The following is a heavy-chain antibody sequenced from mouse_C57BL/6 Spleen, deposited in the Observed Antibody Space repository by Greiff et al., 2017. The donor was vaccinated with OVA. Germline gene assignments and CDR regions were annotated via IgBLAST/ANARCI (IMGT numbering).Heavy chain of an antibody. CDR2: INPSSGYT. CDR3: ARAPYYGSSPYAMDY. CDR1: GYTFTSYT. Sequence: QVQLQQSGAELARPGASVKMSCKASGYTFTSYTMHWVKQRPGQGLEWIGYINPSSGYTKYNQKFKDKATLTADKSSSTAYMQLSSLTSEDSAVYYCARAPYYGSSPYAMDYWGPGTSVTVSS. V-gene: IGHV1-4*01. J-gene: IGHJ4*01. D-gene: IGHD1-1*01.